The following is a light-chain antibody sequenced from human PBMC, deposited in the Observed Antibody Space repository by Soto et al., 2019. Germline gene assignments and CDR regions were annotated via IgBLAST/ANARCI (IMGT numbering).Light chain of an antibody. Sequence: QSALTQPASVSGSPGQSITISCTGTSSDVGGYTYVSWYQQLPGKAPKLMIYDVSNRPSGVSNRFSGSKSGNTASLTISGLQAEDEADYFCRSLTDSGTLVFGGGTKLTVL. CDR1: SSDVGGYTY. J-gene: IGLJ2*01. CDR2: DVS. V-gene: IGLV2-14*01. CDR3: RSLTDSGTLV.